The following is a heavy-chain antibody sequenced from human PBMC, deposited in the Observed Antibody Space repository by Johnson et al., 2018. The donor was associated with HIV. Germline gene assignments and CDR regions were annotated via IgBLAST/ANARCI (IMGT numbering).Heavy chain of an antibody. D-gene: IGHD5-18*01. Sequence: QVQLVESGGGVVQPGRSLRLSCAASGFTFSSNAIHWVRQAPGKGLEWVAVISSDGTNTYYTDSVKGRFTISRDNFKNTLSLQMNSLSTEDTAVYYCAKGGGQLWFYIAFDIWGQGTMVTVSS. CDR2: ISSDGTNT. CDR3: AKGGGQLWFYIAFDI. J-gene: IGHJ3*02. V-gene: IGHV3-30*04. CDR1: GFTFSSNA.